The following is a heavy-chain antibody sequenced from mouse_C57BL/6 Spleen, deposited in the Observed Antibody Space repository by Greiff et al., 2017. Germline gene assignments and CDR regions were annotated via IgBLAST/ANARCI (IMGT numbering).Heavy chain of an antibody. D-gene: IGHD2-10*02. CDR3: AMPYVNYDAMDY. Sequence: QVQLHQPGAELVKPGASVKVSCKASGYTFTSYWMHWVKQRPGQGLEWIGRIHPSDSDTNYNQKFKGKATLTVDKSSSTAYMQLSSLTSEDSAVYYCAMPYVNYDAMDYWGQGTSVTVSS. J-gene: IGHJ4*01. CDR2: IHPSDSDT. CDR1: GYTFTSYW. V-gene: IGHV1-74*01.